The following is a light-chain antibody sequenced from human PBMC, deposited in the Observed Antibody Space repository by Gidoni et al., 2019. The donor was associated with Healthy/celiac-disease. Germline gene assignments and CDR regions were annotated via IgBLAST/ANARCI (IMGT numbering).Light chain of an antibody. CDR3: QQYYSTPWT. V-gene: IGKV4-1*01. CDR1: QSVLYSSNNKNY. Sequence: RATINCKSSQSVLYSSNNKNYLAWYQQKPGQPPKLLIYWASTRESGVPDRFSGSGSGTDFTLTISSLQAEDVAVYYCQQYYSTPWTFXQXTKVXIK. J-gene: IGKJ1*01. CDR2: WAS.